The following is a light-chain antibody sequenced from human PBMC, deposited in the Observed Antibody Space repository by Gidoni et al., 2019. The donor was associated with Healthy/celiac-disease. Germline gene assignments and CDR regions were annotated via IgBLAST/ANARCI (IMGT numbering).Light chain of an antibody. Sequence: DPVSITCRASQSISSYLNWYQQKPGKAPKLLIYAASSLQSGVPSRFSGSGSGTDFTLTISSLQPEDFATYYCQQSYSTPITFGGGTKVEIK. CDR2: AAS. CDR3: QQSYSTPIT. CDR1: QSISSY. V-gene: IGKV1-39*01. J-gene: IGKJ4*01.